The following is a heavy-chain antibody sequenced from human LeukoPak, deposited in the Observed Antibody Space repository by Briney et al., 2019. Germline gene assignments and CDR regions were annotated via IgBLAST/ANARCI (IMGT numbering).Heavy chain of an antibody. J-gene: IGHJ5*02. Sequence: ASAKVSCKASGYTFTGYYMHWVRQAPGQGLEWMGWINPNSGGTNYAQKFQGRVTMTRDTSISTAYMELSRLRSDDTAVYYCARDRAYYYDSSGYYKPTNWFDPWGQGTLVTVSS. V-gene: IGHV1-2*02. D-gene: IGHD3-22*01. CDR1: GYTFTGYY. CDR3: ARDRAYYYDSSGYYKPTNWFDP. CDR2: INPNSGGT.